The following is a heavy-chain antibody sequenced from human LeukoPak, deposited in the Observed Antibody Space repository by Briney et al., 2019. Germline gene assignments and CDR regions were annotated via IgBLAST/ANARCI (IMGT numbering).Heavy chain of an antibody. J-gene: IGHJ3*02. V-gene: IGHV3-7*01. CDR1: GFTFSSYW. CDR2: IKQDGSEK. D-gene: IGHD3-3*01. Sequence: GGSLRLSCAASGFTFSSYWMSWVRQAPGKGLEWVANIKQDGSEKYYVDSVKGRFTISRDNAKNSLYLQMNSLRAEDTAVYYCAREGNPSAYYDFWSGYYTNDAFDIWGQGTMVTVSS. CDR3: AREGNPSAYYDFWSGYYTNDAFDI.